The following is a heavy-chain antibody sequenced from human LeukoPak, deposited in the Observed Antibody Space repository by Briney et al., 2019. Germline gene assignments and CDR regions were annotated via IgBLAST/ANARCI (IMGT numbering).Heavy chain of an antibody. Sequence: GGPLRLSCAASGFTFSSSAMSWVRQGPGEGLEWVSAISGSGGSTYYADSVKGRFTISRDNSKNTLYLQMYSLRADDTAVYYCAKGGGGYPFDWGQGTRVTVSS. J-gene: IGHJ4*02. V-gene: IGHV3-23*01. CDR3: AKGGGGYPFD. CDR2: ISGSGGST. CDR1: GFTFSSSA. D-gene: IGHD5-12*01.